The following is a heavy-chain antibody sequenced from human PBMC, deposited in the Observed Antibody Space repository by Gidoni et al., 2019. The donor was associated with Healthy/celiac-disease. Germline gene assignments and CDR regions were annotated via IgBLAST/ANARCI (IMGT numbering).Heavy chain of an antibody. CDR2: IYYSGST. Sequence: QLQLQESGPGLVKPSEPLSLTCTVSGGSISSSSSYGGWIRQPPGKGLEWIGSIYYSGSTYYNPSLKSRVTISVDTSKNQFSLKLSSVTAADTAVYYCTRHLYVVMGGYYYYYGMDVWGQGTTVTVSS. J-gene: IGHJ6*02. CDR3: TRHLYVVMGGYYYYYGMDV. V-gene: IGHV4-39*01. CDR1: GGSISSSSSY. D-gene: IGHD3-22*01.